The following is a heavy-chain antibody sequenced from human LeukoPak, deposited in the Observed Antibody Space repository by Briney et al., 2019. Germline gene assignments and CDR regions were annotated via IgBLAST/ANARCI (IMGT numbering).Heavy chain of an antibody. CDR1: GFTFSSYA. Sequence: PGRSLRLSCAASGFTFSSYAMHWVRQAPGKGLEWVAVISYDGSNKYYADSVKGRFTISRDNSKNTLYLQMNSLRAEDTAVYYCARGPARNYYGSGSYRHNWFDPWGQGTLATVSS. CDR2: ISYDGSNK. J-gene: IGHJ5*02. V-gene: IGHV3-30*04. CDR3: ARGPARNYYGSGSYRHNWFDP. D-gene: IGHD3-10*01.